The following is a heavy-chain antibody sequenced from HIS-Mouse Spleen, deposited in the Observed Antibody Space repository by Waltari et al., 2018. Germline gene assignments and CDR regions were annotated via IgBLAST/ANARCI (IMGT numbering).Heavy chain of an antibody. V-gene: IGHV1-24*01. CDR2: FDPEDGET. CDR1: GYTLTELS. J-gene: IGHJ4*02. D-gene: IGHD2-2*01. CDR3: ATELRSSTSCSIRDY. Sequence: KPGASVKVSCKVSGYTLTELSMHWVRQAPGKGLEWMGGFDPEDGETIYAQKFQGRVTMTEDPSTDTAYMELSSLRSEDTAVYYCATELRSSTSCSIRDYWGQGTLVTVSS.